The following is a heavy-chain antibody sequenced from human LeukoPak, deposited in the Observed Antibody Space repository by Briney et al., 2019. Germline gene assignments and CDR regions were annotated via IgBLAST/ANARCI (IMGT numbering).Heavy chain of an antibody. Sequence: GGSLRLSCAPSGFTFSVYGMHWVRQAPGKGLEWVAFIRFDASNEYYADSVKGRFTISRDNSKNTLYLQMNSLRAEDTAVYYCAKAGAGILDPTELDYWGQGTLVTVSS. J-gene: IGHJ4*02. CDR3: AKAGAGILDPTELDY. D-gene: IGHD2-15*01. CDR1: GFTFSVYG. CDR2: IRFDASNE. V-gene: IGHV3-30*02.